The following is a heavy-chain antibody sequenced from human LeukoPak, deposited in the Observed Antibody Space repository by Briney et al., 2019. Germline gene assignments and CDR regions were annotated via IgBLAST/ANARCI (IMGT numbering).Heavy chain of an antibody. J-gene: IGHJ4*02. V-gene: IGHV1-46*01. CDR3: ARHQERGYSGYNPGDY. D-gene: IGHD5-12*01. CDR2: INPSGGST. Sequence: ASVKVSCKASGYTFTGYYMHWVRQAPGQGLEWMGIINPSGGSTSYAQKFQGRVTMTRDTSTSTVYMELSSLRSEDTAVYYCARHQERGYSGYNPGDYWGQGTLVTVSS. CDR1: GYTFTGYY.